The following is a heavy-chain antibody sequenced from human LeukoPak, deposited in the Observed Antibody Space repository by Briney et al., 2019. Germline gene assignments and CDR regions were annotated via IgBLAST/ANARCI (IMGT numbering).Heavy chain of an antibody. J-gene: IGHJ4*02. CDR1: GFTFSSYG. D-gene: IGHD3-9*01. CDR3: ARDYDWAFDF. CDR2: IWYDGSNK. Sequence: GGSLRLSWAASGFTFSSYGMPWVSQAPGKGREWVAVIWYDGSNKYYTDSVKGRFTISRDNSKNTLYLQMNSVRAEDTAVYYCARDYDWAFDFWGQGTRVTVSS. V-gene: IGHV3-33*01.